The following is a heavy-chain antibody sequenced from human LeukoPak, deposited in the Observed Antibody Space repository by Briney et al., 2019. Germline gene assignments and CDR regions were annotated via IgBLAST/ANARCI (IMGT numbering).Heavy chain of an antibody. CDR3: ATRYCTIPACRASSYHYMDN. V-gene: IGHV3-7*01. CDR1: GFTFSSYG. Sequence: GGSLRLSCAASGFTFSSYGMHWVRQAPGKGLEWVANIKQDGSEAYYVDSVKGRFTVSRDNAKNSLYLQLNSLGAEDTAVYYCATRYCTIPACRASSYHYMDNWGKGTTVTVSS. D-gene: IGHD2-8*01. CDR2: IKQDGSEA. J-gene: IGHJ6*03.